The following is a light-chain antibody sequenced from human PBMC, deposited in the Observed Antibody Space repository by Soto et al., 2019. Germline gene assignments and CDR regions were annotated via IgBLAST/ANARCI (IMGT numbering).Light chain of an antibody. CDR2: DVS. Sequence: EIVLKQSPGTLSLSPGERATLSCGTSQSLGTNYLAWYQQKPGQAPRLLIYDVSPRATGIPDRFSGSGSGADCTLTISRLEPEDFALYFCQQYDTSPLTFGQGTKVDIK. J-gene: IGKJ1*01. V-gene: IGKV3-20*01. CDR3: QQYDTSPLT. CDR1: QSLGTNY.